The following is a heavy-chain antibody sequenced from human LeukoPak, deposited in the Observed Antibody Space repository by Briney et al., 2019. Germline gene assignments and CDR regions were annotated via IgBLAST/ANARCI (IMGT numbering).Heavy chain of an antibody. CDR1: GGTFSSYA. CDR3: ARVQDGYNYDY. CDR2: IIPIFGIA. Sequence: SVKVSCKASGGTFSSYAISWVRQALGQGLEWMGRIIPIFGIANYAQKFQGRVTITADKSTSTAYMELSSLRSEDTAVYYCARVQDGYNYDYWGQGTLVTVSS. J-gene: IGHJ4*02. D-gene: IGHD5-24*01. V-gene: IGHV1-69*04.